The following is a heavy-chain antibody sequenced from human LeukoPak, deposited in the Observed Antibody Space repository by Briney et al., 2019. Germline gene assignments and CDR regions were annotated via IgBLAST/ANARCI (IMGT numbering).Heavy chain of an antibody. Sequence: GGSLRLSCAVSGLLFSDAWMSWVRQAPGKGLEWVGRIRGRTDRETIDFAAPVKGRFTISRDVSQNLVHLQMNSLRTEDTAVYYCTYMATVFTVDFWGQGTLVTVCS. CDR2: IRGRTDRETI. D-gene: IGHD4-17*01. V-gene: IGHV3-15*01. CDR1: GLLFSDAW. CDR3: TYMATVFTVDF. J-gene: IGHJ4*02.